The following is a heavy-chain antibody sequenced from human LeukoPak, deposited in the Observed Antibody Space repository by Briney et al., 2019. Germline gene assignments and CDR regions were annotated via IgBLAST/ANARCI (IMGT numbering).Heavy chain of an antibody. V-gene: IGHV4-34*01. CDR2: INHSGST. D-gene: IGHD3-22*01. J-gene: IGHJ4*02. CDR1: GGSFSGYY. CDR3: ARERFRYDSSGYYYQRPWGTGQFDY. Sequence: SETLSLTCAVYGGSFSGYYWSWIRQPPGKGLEWIGEINHSGSTNYNPSLKSRVTISVDTSKNQFSLKLSSVTAADTAVYYCARERFRYDSSGYYYQRPWGTGQFDYWGQGTLVTVSS.